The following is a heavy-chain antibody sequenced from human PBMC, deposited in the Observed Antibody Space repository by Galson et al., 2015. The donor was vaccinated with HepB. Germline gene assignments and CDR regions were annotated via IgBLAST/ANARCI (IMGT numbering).Heavy chain of an antibody. D-gene: IGHD3-16*01. CDR3: ASSTLWGDGTDV. CDR2: MNPNSGNT. J-gene: IGHJ6*04. CDR1: GYTFTSYD. V-gene: IGHV1-8*01. Sequence: SVKVSCKASGYTFTSYDINRVRQATGQGLEWMGWMNPNSGNTGYAQKFQGRVTMTRNTSISTAYMELSSLRSEDTAVYYCASSTLWGDGTDVWGKGTTVTVSS.